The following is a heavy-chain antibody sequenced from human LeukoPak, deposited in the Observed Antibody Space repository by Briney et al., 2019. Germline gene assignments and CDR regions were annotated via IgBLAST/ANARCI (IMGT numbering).Heavy chain of an antibody. Sequence: SETLSLTCTVSGGSISSYYWSWIRQPPGKGLEWIGYIYYSGSTNYNPSLKSRVTISVDTSKNQFSLKLSSVTAADTAVYYCARVFGDGYSSPYYYYYYMDVWGKGTTVTVSS. V-gene: IGHV4-59*01. CDR2: IYYSGST. CDR3: ARVFGDGYSSPYYYYYYMDV. D-gene: IGHD5-24*01. CDR1: GGSISSYY. J-gene: IGHJ6*03.